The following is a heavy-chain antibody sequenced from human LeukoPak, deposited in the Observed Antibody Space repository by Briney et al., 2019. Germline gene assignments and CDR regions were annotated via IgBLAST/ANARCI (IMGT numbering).Heavy chain of an antibody. CDR1: GFTFSDYY. CDR2: IISTGGTI. D-gene: IGHD6-19*01. V-gene: IGHV3-11*04. J-gene: IGHJ3*02. Sequence: GGSLRLSCAASGFTFSDYYMSWIRQAPGKGLEWLSYIISTGGTIYYADSVKGRFTISGDNAKNSLYLQMNSLRAEDTAVYYCAGYSSGWFGAFHIWGQGTMVTASS. CDR3: AGYSSGWFGAFHI.